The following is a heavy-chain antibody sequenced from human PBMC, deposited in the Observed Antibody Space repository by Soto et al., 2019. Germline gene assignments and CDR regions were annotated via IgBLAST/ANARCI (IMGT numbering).Heavy chain of an antibody. Sequence: SETLSLTCTVSGGSISSRGSMSGRSFYWGWMRQPPGKGLEWIASISYSDGSFYNSSLKSRLTISVDTSKNQFSLKLSSVTAADTAVYYCARDSGYCISTSCYDYAYHHYRMAVWGQGTSVTVSS. CDR2: ISYSDGS. V-gene: IGHV4-39*07. J-gene: IGHJ6*01. CDR3: ARDSGYCISTSCYDYAYHHYRMAV. D-gene: IGHD2-2*01. CDR1: GGSISSRGSMSGRSFY.